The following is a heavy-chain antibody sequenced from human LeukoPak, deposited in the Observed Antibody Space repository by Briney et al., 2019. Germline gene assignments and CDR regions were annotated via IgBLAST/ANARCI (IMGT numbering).Heavy chain of an antibody. V-gene: IGHV3-49*04. CDR2: IRKKAHDWTP. CDR3: TRAGGYDNYLDY. CDR1: GSTFGDYG. Sequence: PGRSLRLSCTTSGSTFGDYGFNWVRQAPGKGLEWVGFIRKKAHDWTPQYAASVQGRFTISRDDSKGIAYLEMNSLKTEDTAVYYCTRAGGYDNYLDYWGQGTPVTVSS. D-gene: IGHD5-12*01. J-gene: IGHJ4*02.